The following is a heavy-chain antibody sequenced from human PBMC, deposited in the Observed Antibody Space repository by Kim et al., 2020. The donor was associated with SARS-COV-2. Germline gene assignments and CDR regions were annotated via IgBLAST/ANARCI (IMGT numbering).Heavy chain of an antibody. CDR3: AADPNYYYGMDV. Sequence: NYAQKFQERVTITRDMSTSTAYMELSSLRSEDTAVYYCAADPNYYYGMDVWGQGTTVTVSS. V-gene: IGHV1-58*01. J-gene: IGHJ6*02.